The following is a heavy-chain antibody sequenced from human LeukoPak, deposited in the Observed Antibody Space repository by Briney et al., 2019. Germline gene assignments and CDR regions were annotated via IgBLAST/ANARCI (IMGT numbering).Heavy chain of an antibody. J-gene: IGHJ4*02. D-gene: IGHD3-10*01. Sequence: PGGSLRLSCAASGFTFSSYAMSWVRQAPGKGLEWVSGISGSGGSTYYADSVKGRFTISRDKSKNRLYLQMNSLRAEDTAVYYCAKRPRGNYLDPFDYWGQGTLVTVSS. CDR2: ISGSGGST. CDR3: AKRPRGNYLDPFDY. V-gene: IGHV3-23*01. CDR1: GFTFSSYA.